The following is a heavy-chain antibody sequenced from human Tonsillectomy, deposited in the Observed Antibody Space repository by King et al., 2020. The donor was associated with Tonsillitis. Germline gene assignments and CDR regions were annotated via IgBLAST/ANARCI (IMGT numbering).Heavy chain of an antibody. Sequence: VQLVESGGGLVQPGGSLRLSCAASGFTFSSYWMSWVRQAPGKGLEWVANLKHDGSEKHYVDFVRGRFTISRDNAKNSLSLQMNSLRAEDTAVYFCAKELKPVGSGSYMGGNAFDFWGQGTMVTVSS. D-gene: IGHD3-10*01. V-gene: IGHV3-7*01. CDR1: GFTFSSYW. J-gene: IGHJ3*01. CDR3: AKELKPVGSGSYMGGNAFDF. CDR2: LKHDGSEK.